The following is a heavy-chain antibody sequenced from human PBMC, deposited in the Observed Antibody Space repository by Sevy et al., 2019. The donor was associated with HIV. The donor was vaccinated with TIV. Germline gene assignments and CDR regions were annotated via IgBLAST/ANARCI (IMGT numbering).Heavy chain of an antibody. CDR1: GFTFSSYA. V-gene: IGHV3-30-3*01. J-gene: IGHJ6*02. Sequence: GGSLRLSCAASGFTFSSYAMHWVRQAPGKGLEWVAVISYDGSNKYYADSVKGRFTISRDNSKNTLYLQMNSLRAEDTAVYYCAGAGIVVVEGSPYYYGMDVWGQGTTVTVSS. CDR2: ISYDGSNK. CDR3: AGAGIVVVEGSPYYYGMDV. D-gene: IGHD2-15*01.